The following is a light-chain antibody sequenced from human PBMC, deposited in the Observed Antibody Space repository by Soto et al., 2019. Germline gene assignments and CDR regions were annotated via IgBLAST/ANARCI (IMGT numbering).Light chain of an antibody. CDR3: SSFTGASTI. J-gene: IGLJ1*01. CDR1: SSDVRGYNY. Sequence: QSALTQPPSASGSPGQSVTISCTGTSSDVRGYNYVSWYQQHPGKAPKLVIYEVTKRPSGVPDRFSGSKSGNTASLTVSGLQAEDEADYYCSSFTGASTIFGTGTKVTVL. V-gene: IGLV2-8*01. CDR2: EVT.